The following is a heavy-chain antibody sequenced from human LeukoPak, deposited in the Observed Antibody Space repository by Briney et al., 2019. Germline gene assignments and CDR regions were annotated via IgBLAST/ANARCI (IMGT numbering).Heavy chain of an antibody. J-gene: IGHJ4*02. CDR3: ARVSPDGYNWGRFDY. V-gene: IGHV1-69*04. D-gene: IGHD5-24*01. CDR2: IIPILGIA. CDR1: GGTFSSYA. Sequence: SVKVSCKASGGTFSSYAISWVRQAPGQGLEWMGRIIPILGIANYAQKFQGRVTITADKSTSTAYMELSSLRSEDTAMYYCARVSPDGYNWGRFDYWGQGTLVTVSS.